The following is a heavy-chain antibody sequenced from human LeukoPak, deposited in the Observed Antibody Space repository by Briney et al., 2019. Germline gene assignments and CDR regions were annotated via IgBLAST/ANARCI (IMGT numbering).Heavy chain of an antibody. J-gene: IGHJ4*02. CDR3: TTVVRGVY. CDR1: GFSDAW. D-gene: IGHD2-8*02. Sequence: GGSLRLSCAASGFSDAWMSWVRQAPGKGLEWVGLLKSKTDGGTTEYAAPVKGRFTISRDDSRNTLYVEMNTLKTEDTAVYYCTTVVRGVYWGQGTLVTVSS. CDR2: LKSKTDGGTT. V-gene: IGHV3-15*01.